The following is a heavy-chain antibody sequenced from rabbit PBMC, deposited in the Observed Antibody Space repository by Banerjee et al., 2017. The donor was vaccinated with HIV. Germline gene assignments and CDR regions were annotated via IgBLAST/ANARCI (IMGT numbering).Heavy chain of an antibody. D-gene: IGHD8-1*01. CDR3: ARYAGISYFDL. Sequence: QSLEESGGDLVKPAGSLTLTCTASGVSFISGAYMCWVRQAPGKGLEWIACTVGGRSTFTYYASWAKGRFTISKTSSTTVTLQLNSLTAADTATYFCARYAGISYFDLWGPGTLVTVS. CDR1: GVSFISGAY. CDR2: TVGGRSTFT. J-gene: IGHJ4*01. V-gene: IGHV1S40*01.